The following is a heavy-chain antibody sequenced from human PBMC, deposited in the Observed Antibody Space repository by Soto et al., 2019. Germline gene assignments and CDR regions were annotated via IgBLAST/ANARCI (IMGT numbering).Heavy chain of an antibody. V-gene: IGHV3-30-3*01. J-gene: IGHJ6*02. CDR1: GFTFNIYT. CDR3: ARVNYDFWSGQGISYYYYYGMDV. D-gene: IGHD3-3*01. Sequence: GGSLRLSCAASGFTFNIYTMHWVRQAPGKGLEWVALISYDGSNKYYADSVKGRFTISRDNSKNTLYLQMNSLRAEDTAVYYCARVNYDFWSGQGISYYYYYGMDVWGQGTTVTVSS. CDR2: ISYDGSNK.